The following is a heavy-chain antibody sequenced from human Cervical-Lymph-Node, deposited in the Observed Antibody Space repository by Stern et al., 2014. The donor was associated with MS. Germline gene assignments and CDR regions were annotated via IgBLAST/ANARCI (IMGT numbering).Heavy chain of an antibody. J-gene: IGHJ6*02. CDR2: IWYDGSNE. D-gene: IGHD3-3*02. CDR1: GFSFSNFG. CDR3: ARDTRRHLYHYGMDV. Sequence: VQLVESGGGVVQPGRSLRLSCAASGFSFSNFGMHWVRQAPGKGLDWVALIWYDGSNEYYDDSVKGRFTISRDNSKNTVFLQMNGLRAEDTAVYYCARDTRRHLYHYGMDVWGQGTTVTVSS. V-gene: IGHV3-33*01.